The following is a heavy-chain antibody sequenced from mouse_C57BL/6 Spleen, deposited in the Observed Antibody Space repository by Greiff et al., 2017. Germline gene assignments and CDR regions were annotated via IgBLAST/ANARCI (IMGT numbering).Heavy chain of an antibody. Sequence: VQLQQSGAELVKPGASVKMSCKASGYTFTTYPIEWMKQNHGKSLEWIGNFHPYDDDTKYNEKFKGKATLTVEKSSSTVYLELSRLTSDDSAVYYCARGVYYGSSYWYFDVWGTGTTVTVSS. D-gene: IGHD1-1*01. CDR3: ARGVYYGSSYWYFDV. CDR2: FHPYDDDT. V-gene: IGHV1-47*01. CDR1: GYTFTTYP. J-gene: IGHJ1*03.